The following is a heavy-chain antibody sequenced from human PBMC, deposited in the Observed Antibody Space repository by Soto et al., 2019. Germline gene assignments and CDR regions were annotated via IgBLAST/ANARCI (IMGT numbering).Heavy chain of an antibody. Sequence: GGSLRLSCAASGFTFSSYGMHWVRQAPGKGLEWVAVISYDGSNKYYADSVKGRFTISRDNSKNTLYLQMNSQRAEDTAVYYCAKPTEYYYDSSGSHDAFDIWGQGTMVTVSS. CDR2: ISYDGSNK. CDR1: GFTFSSYG. CDR3: AKPTEYYYDSSGSHDAFDI. J-gene: IGHJ3*02. V-gene: IGHV3-30*18. D-gene: IGHD3-22*01.